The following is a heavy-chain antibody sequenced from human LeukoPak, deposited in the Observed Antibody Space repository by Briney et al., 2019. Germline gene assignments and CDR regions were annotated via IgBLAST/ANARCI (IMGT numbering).Heavy chain of an antibody. J-gene: IGHJ4*02. CDR2: IYYSGST. D-gene: IGHD1-1*01. CDR1: GGSVSSGSYY. Sequence: PSETLSLTCTVSGGSVSSGSYYWSWIRQPPGKGLEWIGYIYYSGSTNYNPSLKSRVTISVDTSKNQFSLKLSSVTAADTAVYYCARVAGRYTNYFDYWGQGTLVTVSS. V-gene: IGHV4-61*01. CDR3: ARVAGRYTNYFDY.